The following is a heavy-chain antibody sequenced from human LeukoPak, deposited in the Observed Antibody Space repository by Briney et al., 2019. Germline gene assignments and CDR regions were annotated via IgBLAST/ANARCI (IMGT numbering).Heavy chain of an antibody. CDR1: GFTFSRYG. J-gene: IGHJ3*02. CDR3: ARVRIELDDDAVDI. D-gene: IGHD5-12*01. CDR2: IRYDESEK. V-gene: IGHV3-30*02. Sequence: QAGGSLRLSCAASGFTFSRYGMHWVRQAPGKGLEWVAFIRYDESEKHCADSVKGRFTISRDTSKSTLYLQMSSLRVEDTALYYCARVRIELDDDAVDIWGQGTMVTVSS.